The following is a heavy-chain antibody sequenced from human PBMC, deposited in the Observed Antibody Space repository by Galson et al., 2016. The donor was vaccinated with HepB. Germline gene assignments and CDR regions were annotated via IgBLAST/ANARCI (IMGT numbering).Heavy chain of an antibody. CDR3: ARVRKDYYYYYGMEV. Sequence: SLRLSCAASGFTFSYYGMHWVRQAPGKGLDWVAAVNYDGTKNGYADSVKGRFAISRDNYEDTLYLQMNSLRAEDTAVYYCARVRKDYYYYYGMEVWGKGTTVTVSS. V-gene: IGHV3-33*01. J-gene: IGHJ6*04. CDR1: GFTFSYYG. CDR2: VNYDGTKN.